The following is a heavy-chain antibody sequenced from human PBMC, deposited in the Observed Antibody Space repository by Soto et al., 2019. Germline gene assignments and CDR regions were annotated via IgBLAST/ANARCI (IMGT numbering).Heavy chain of an antibody. Sequence: SETLSLTCTVSGGSISSSSYYWGWIRQPPGKGLEWIGSIYYSGSTYYNPSLKSRVTISVDTSKNQFSLKLSSVTAADTAVYYCEADTTTVTTYFDYWGQGTLVTVSS. CDR2: IYYSGST. CDR1: GGSISSSSYY. CDR3: EADTTTVTTYFDY. V-gene: IGHV4-39*01. J-gene: IGHJ4*02. D-gene: IGHD4-17*01.